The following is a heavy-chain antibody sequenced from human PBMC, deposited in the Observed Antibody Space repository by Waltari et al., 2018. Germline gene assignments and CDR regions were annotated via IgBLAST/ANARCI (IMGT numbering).Heavy chain of an antibody. Sequence: EVHLVESGGGLVQPGGSLRLSCAASGFTFSTYWMTWVRQAPGKGVEWLANIKGDGSQKNYVDSVKGRFTIARDTANNSLYLQMNSLRAEDTAVYYCARDPHYSNVDYWGQGTLVTVSS. CDR2: IKGDGSQK. V-gene: IGHV3-7*01. CDR1: GFTFSTYW. J-gene: IGHJ4*02. CDR3: ARDPHYSNVDY. D-gene: IGHD4-4*01.